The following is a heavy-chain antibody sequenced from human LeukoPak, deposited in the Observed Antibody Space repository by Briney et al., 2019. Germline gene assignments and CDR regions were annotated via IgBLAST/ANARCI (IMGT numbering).Heavy chain of an antibody. CDR1: GYTFTSYY. V-gene: IGHV1-46*01. D-gene: IGHD2-2*03. CDR3: ARAGGYCSSTSCDYYYGMDV. CDR2: INPSGGST. Sequence: GASVKVSCKASGYTFTSYYMHWVRQAPGQGLEWMGIINPSGGSTSYAQKFQGRVTMTRDTSISTAYMELSRLRSDDTAVYYCARAGGYCSSTSCDYYYGMDVWGQGTTVTVSS. J-gene: IGHJ6*02.